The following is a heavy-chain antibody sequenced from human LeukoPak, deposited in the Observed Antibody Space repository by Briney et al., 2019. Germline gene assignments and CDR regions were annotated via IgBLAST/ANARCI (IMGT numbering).Heavy chain of an antibody. CDR3: ARDPGSSSWYELDY. CDR1: GFTFSSYS. V-gene: IGHV3-21*01. Sequence: GGSLRLSCAASGFTFSSYSMNWVRLAPGKGLEWVSSISSSSSYIYYADSVKGRFTISRDNAKNSLYLQMNSLRAEDTAVYYCARDPGSSSWYELDYWGQGTLVTVSS. D-gene: IGHD6-13*01. J-gene: IGHJ4*02. CDR2: ISSSSSYI.